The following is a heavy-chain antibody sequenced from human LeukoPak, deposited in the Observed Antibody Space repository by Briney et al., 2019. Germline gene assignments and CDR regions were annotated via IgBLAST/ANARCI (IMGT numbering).Heavy chain of an antibody. D-gene: IGHD6-13*01. CDR3: ARHWSWYVDY. J-gene: IGHJ4*02. CDR2: IYCSWSP. Sequence: PSETLSLTCTVSGGSISSTTYFWGWIRQPPGKGLEWFSSIYCSWSPYYNPSLKSRVTISVHTSKNQLSLRLSPVTAANPAVYYCARHWSWYVDYWGQGTLVTVSS. CDR1: GGSISSTTYF. V-gene: IGHV4-39*01.